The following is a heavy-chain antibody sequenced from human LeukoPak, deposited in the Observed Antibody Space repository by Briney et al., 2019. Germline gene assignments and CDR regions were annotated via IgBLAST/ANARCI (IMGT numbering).Heavy chain of an antibody. CDR1: GFTFSSYS. CDR3: ARGYGSGSYYIPVFDY. V-gene: IGHV3-21*01. Sequence: GGSLRLSCAASGFTFSSYSMNWVRQAPGKGLEWVSSISSSGSYIYYADSVKGRFTISRDNAKNSLYLQMNSLRAEDTAVYYCARGYGSGSYYIPVFDYWGQGTLVTVSS. J-gene: IGHJ4*02. D-gene: IGHD3-10*01. CDR2: ISSSGSYI.